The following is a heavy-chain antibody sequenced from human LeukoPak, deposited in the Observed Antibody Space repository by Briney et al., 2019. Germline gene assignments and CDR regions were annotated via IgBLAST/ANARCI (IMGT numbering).Heavy chain of an antibody. CDR2: IYTSGST. Sequence: SQTLSLTCTVSGGSISSGSYYWSWIRQPAGKGLEWIGRIYTSGSTNYNPSLKSRVTISVDTSKNQFSLKLSSVTAADTAVYYCARARSGKWGFDYWGQGTLVTVSS. J-gene: IGHJ4*02. CDR1: GGSISSGSYY. D-gene: IGHD1-26*01. V-gene: IGHV4-61*02. CDR3: ARARSGKWGFDY.